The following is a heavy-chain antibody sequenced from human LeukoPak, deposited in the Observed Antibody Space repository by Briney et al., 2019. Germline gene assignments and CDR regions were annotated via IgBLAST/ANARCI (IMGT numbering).Heavy chain of an antibody. V-gene: IGHV3-33*01. CDR1: GFTFGGYG. J-gene: IGHJ4*02. CDR3: ARDNYCSSTDCYNFDY. D-gene: IGHD2-2*02. Sequence: PGGSLRLSCAASGFTFGGYGMHWVRQAPGKGLEWVAVIWYDGSNKYYADSVKGRFTISRDNSMNTLYLQTNSLRAEDTAVYYCARDNYCSSTDCYNFDYWGQGTLVTVSS. CDR2: IWYDGSNK.